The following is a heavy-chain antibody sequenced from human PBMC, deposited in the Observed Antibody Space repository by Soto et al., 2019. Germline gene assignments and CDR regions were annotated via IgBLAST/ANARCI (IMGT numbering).Heavy chain of an antibody. CDR3: ARAYSGYVQDYGMDV. D-gene: IGHD5-12*01. CDR1: GFPFSSYS. J-gene: IGHJ6*02. CDR2: ISSSSSTI. Sequence: GGSLRLSCAASGFPFSSYSMNWVRQAPGKGLEWVSYISSSSSTIYYADSVKGRFTISRDNAKNSLYLQMNSLRDEDTAVYYCARAYSGYVQDYGMDVWGQGTTVTVSS. V-gene: IGHV3-48*02.